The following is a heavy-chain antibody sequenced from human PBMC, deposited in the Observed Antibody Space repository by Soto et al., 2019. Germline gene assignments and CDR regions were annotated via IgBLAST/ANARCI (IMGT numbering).Heavy chain of an antibody. D-gene: IGHD5-18*01. CDR1: GFSLITSGVG. Sequence: SGPTLVNPTQTLTLTCTFSGFSLITSGVGVGWIRQPPGKALEWLALIYWNDDKRYSPSLKSRLTITKDTSKNQVVLTMTNMDPVDTAPYYCAHSDGYKYALDYWGQGTLVTVSS. CDR2: IYWNDDK. V-gene: IGHV2-5*01. CDR3: AHSDGYKYALDY. J-gene: IGHJ4*02.